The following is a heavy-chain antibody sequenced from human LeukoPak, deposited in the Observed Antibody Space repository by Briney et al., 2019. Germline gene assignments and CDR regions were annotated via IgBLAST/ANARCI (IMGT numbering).Heavy chain of an antibody. V-gene: IGHV3-30*04. J-gene: IGHJ4*02. Sequence: GGSLRLSCAASGFTFSSYAMHWGRQAPGKGLEWVAVISYDGSNKYYADSVKGRFTISRDNSKNTLYLQMNSLRAEDTAVYYCARGRAAAGTWGYFDYWGQGTLVTVSS. CDR2: ISYDGSNK. CDR1: GFTFSSYA. D-gene: IGHD6-13*01. CDR3: ARGRAAAGTWGYFDY.